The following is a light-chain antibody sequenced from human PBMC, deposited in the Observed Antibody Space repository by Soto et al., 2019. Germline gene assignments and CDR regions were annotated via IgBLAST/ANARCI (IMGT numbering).Light chain of an antibody. J-gene: IGKJ1*01. Sequence: DIQMTQSPSSLSASVGDSVTITCRASQAVRNDVGWYQQKPGRAPKRLIFTASILHSGVPSRFRGSGSRTEFTLTINSLQPEDFATYYCLQHYTDPWTFGQGTKVEIK. CDR3: LQHYTDPWT. CDR1: QAVRND. CDR2: TAS. V-gene: IGKV1-17*01.